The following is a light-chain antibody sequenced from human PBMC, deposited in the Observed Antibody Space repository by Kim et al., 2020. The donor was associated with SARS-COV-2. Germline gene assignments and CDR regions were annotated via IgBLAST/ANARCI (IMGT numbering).Light chain of an antibody. CDR2: EDI. V-gene: IGLV3-1*01. J-gene: IGLJ2*01. CDR3: QAWDSSTVV. Sequence: SVLPGQTAISTCSGNNLGDKNVCWYQQRPGQSPLLAIYEDIKRPSGIPQRGSGSNSGNTATLTISGTQAMEEADYYCQAWDSSTVVFGRGTQLTVL. CDR1: NLGDKN.